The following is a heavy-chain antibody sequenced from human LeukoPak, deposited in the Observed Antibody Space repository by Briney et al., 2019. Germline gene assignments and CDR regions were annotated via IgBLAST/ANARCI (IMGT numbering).Heavy chain of an antibody. Sequence: GESLEIFWKTSVYAFTIYRVGWARQMPGKGLEWMGIVYPPDSDTRYSPSFQGQVTISADKSIRTAYRQWSSLKASGTAFHYCGRLGRSLDVWGQGTTVTVSS. D-gene: IGHD1-26*01. J-gene: IGHJ6*02. V-gene: IGHV5-51*01. CDR3: GRLGRSLDV. CDR1: VYAFTIYR. CDR2: VYPPDSDT.